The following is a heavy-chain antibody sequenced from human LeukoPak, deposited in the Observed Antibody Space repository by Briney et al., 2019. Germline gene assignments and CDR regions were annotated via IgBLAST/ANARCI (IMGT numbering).Heavy chain of an antibody. CDR3: AKMYSSSWHDAFDI. V-gene: IGHV1-2*02. CDR2: INPNSGGT. CDR1: GYTFTGYY. Sequence: GASVKVSCKASGYTFTGYYMHWVRQAPGQGLEWMGWINPNSGGTNYAQKFQGRVTMTRDTSISTAYMELSRLRSDDTAVYYCAKMYSSSWHDAFDIWGQGTMVTVSS. D-gene: IGHD6-13*01. J-gene: IGHJ3*02.